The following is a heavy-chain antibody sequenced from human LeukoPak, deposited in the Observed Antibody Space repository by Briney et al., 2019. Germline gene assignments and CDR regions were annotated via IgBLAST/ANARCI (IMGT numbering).Heavy chain of an antibody. V-gene: IGHV3-21*01. CDR1: GFTFSSYS. J-gene: IGHJ4*02. Sequence: PGGSLRLSCAASGFTFSSYSMHWVRQAPGKGLEWFSSISSSSSYIYYAGSVKGRFTISRDNAKNSLFLQINSLRAEDTAVYYCARDGSGSADVDFDYWGQGTLVTVSS. D-gene: IGHD3-10*01. CDR3: ARDGSGSADVDFDY. CDR2: ISSSSSYI.